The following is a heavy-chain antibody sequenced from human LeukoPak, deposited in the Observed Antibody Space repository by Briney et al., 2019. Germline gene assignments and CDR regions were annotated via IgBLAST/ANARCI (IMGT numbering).Heavy chain of an antibody. CDR2: SGGDGGST. CDR3: AKTRNYWYFDL. Sequence: PGGSLRLSCAASGFTFGGEDMSWVRQAPGKGLEWVSASGGDGGSTYADSVKGRFTISRDSSKNTLYLQMNSLRAEDTATYYCAKTRNYWYFDLWGRGNLVTVSS. J-gene: IGHJ2*01. V-gene: IGHV3-23*01. CDR1: GFTFGGED.